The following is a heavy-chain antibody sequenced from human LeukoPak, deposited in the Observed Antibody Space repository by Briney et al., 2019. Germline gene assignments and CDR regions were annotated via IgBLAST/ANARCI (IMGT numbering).Heavy chain of an antibody. CDR2: ISSSSSYI. CDR1: RFTFGDYS. Sequence: GGSLRLSCTASRFTFGDYSMNWVRQAPGKGLEWVSSISSSSSYIYYADSVKGRFTISRDNAKNSLYLQMNSLRAEDTAVYYCARKGLGATPTFDYWGQGTLVTVSS. D-gene: IGHD1-26*01. CDR3: ARKGLGATPTFDY. V-gene: IGHV3-21*01. J-gene: IGHJ4*02.